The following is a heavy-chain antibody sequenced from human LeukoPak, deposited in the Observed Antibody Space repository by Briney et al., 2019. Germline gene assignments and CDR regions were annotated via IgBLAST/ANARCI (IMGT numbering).Heavy chain of an antibody. Sequence: PSETLSLTCTISGPSISNYYYTSIRQTAGRGLEWIGPLYISGSTDYNPSLKSRVTISVDTSNNQFSLNLNSVTAADTAVYFCARDLSGSLYFDYWGQGVLVTVSS. CDR2: LYISGST. J-gene: IGHJ4*02. D-gene: IGHD3-10*01. CDR1: GPSISNYY. V-gene: IGHV4-4*07. CDR3: ARDLSGSLYFDY.